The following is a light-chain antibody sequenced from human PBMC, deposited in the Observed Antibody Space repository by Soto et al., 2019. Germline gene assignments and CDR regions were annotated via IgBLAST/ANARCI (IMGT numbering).Light chain of an antibody. CDR3: QQYYSYWT. J-gene: IGKJ1*01. V-gene: IGKV1-5*01. Sequence: GHRVTITCRASQTISNWLAWYQQKPGKAPKLLIYDASSLEGGVPSRFSGSGSGTEFTLTLSSLQPDDFATYYCQQYYSYWTFGQGTKVEIK. CDR2: DAS. CDR1: QTISNW.